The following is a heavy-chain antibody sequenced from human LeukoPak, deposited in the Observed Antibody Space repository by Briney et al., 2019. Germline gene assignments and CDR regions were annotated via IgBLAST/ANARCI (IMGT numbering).Heavy chain of an antibody. V-gene: IGHV4-4*07. J-gene: IGHJ5*02. D-gene: IGHD3-10*01. CDR2: ISGSGVI. Sequence: SETLSLTCTVSGGPITTCYLSWIRQSAGMGLEWIGRISGSGVITYNPSLKSRVILSLDTSNNHFSLKLVSVTAADTAVYYCARDSGTTGEVKFDPWGQGMLVTVSS. CDR1: GGPITTCY. CDR3: ARDSGTTGEVKFDP.